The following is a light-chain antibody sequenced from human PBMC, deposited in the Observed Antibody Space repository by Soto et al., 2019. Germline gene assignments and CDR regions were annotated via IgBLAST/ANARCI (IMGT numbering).Light chain of an antibody. CDR3: SSYATSSIWV. J-gene: IGLJ3*02. Sequence: QSALTQPASVSGSPGQSITISCTGTSSDVGGYNYVSWYQQHPGKAPKLMIYEVSNRPSGVSNRFSASKSDNTASLTISGLQAEDEADYYCSSYATSSIWVFGGGTKLTVL. V-gene: IGLV2-14*01. CDR1: SSDVGGYNY. CDR2: EVS.